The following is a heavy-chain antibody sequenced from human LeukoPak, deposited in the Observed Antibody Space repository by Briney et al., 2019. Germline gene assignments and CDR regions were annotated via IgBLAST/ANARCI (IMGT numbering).Heavy chain of an antibody. CDR3: ATGQVDQKSVVAYPYNWFDP. CDR1: GYTLTELS. Sequence: ASVKVSCKVSGYTLTELSMHWVRQAPGKGLEWMGGFDPEDGETIYAQKFQGRVTMTEDTSTDTAYMELSSLRSEDTAVYYCATGQVDQKSVVAYPYNWFDPWGQGTLVTVSS. V-gene: IGHV1-24*01. CDR2: FDPEDGET. J-gene: IGHJ5*02. D-gene: IGHD2-15*01.